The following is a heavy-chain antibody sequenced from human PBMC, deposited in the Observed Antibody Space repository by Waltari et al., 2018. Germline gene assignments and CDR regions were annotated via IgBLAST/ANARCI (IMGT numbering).Heavy chain of an antibody. CDR2: LRGSGGST. D-gene: IGHD2-15*01. CDR3: AKVGWWRNNWFDP. J-gene: IGHJ5*02. Sequence: EVQLLESGGGLVQPGGSLRLSCAASGSTFSRYAMSWVRQAPGKGLEWVLALRGSGGSTYSADAVNGRFTISRDNSKNTRYLQMNSLRAEDTAVYYCAKVGWWRNNWFDPWGQGTLVTVSS. V-gene: IGHV3-23*01. CDR1: GSTFSRYA.